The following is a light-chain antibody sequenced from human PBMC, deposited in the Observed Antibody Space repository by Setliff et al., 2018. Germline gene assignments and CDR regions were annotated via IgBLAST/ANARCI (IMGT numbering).Light chain of an antibody. V-gene: IGLV2-14*03. CDR1: SSDIGGYKY. CDR3: YSYAGGDTYAI. J-gene: IGLJ2*01. CDR2: DVS. Sequence: QSALTQPASASGSPGQSITISCTGTSSDIGGYKYVSWYQQYPGQAPKLLIYDVSNRPSGVSNRFSGSKSGNTASLTISGLQAEDEADYYCYSYAGGDTYAIFGGGTKVTVL.